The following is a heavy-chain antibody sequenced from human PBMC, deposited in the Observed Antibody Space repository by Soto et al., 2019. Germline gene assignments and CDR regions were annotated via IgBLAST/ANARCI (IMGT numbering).Heavy chain of an antibody. CDR3: ARTTTGGSGTSDY. CDR1: GDSISSFGNY. D-gene: IGHD3-10*01. CDR2: IYHSGST. Sequence: SETLSLTCTVSGDSISSFGNYWSWIRQYPGKGLEWIGYIYHSGSTYYNPSLKSRVSLTVDPSRNQFSLNLNSVTAADTAVYYCARTTTGGSGTSDYWGQGTQVTVSS. J-gene: IGHJ4*02. V-gene: IGHV4-31*03.